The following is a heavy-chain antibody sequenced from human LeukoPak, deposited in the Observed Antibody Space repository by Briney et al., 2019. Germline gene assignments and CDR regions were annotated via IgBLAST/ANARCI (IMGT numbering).Heavy chain of an antibody. V-gene: IGHV1-69*04. D-gene: IGHD3-9*01. CDR3: ARGDYDILTGYPFDY. CDR2: IIPILGIA. J-gene: IGHJ4*02. Sequence: GASVTVSCKASGGTFSSYAISWVRQAPGQGLEWMGRIIPILGIANYAQKFQGRVTITADKSTSTAYMELSSLRSEDTAVYYCARGDYDILTGYPFDYWGQGTLVTVSS. CDR1: GGTFSSYA.